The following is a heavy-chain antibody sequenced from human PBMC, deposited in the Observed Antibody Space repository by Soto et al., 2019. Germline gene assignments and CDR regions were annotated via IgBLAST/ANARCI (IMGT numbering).Heavy chain of an antibody. V-gene: IGHV4-30-4*01. D-gene: IGHD3-22*01. CDR2: IYYSGST. CDR3: ARAYEVYDSSGYHFDS. J-gene: IGHJ4*02. CDR1: GGSINSGGYY. Sequence: SQTLSLTCTVSGGSINSGGYYWSWIRQPPGKGLEWIGYIYYSGSTYFNPSLKSRITISVDTSKNQFSLKVSSVTAADTAVYYCARAYEVYDSSGYHFDSWGQGALVTVS.